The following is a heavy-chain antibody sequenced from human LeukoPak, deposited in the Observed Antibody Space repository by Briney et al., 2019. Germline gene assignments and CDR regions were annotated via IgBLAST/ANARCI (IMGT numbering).Heavy chain of an antibody. Sequence: GGSLRLSCAASGFTVSSNCMSWVRQAPGKGLEWVGRIKTKTDGETTDYAAPVKGRFTISRDDSKNTLHLQMNSLKTEDTAVYYCARTHLGYCSSTSCQNDYWGQGTLVTVSS. V-gene: IGHV3-15*01. D-gene: IGHD2-2*01. CDR1: GFTVSSNC. J-gene: IGHJ4*02. CDR3: ARTHLGYCSSTSCQNDY. CDR2: IKTKTDGETT.